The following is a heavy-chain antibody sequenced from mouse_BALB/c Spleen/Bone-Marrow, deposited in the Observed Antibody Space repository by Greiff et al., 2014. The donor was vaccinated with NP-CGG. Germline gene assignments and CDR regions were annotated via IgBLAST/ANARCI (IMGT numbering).Heavy chain of an antibody. CDR2: ISSGGSYT. D-gene: IGHD4-1*01. Sequence: LEWVATISSGGSYTYYPDSVKGRFTISRDNARNTLYLQMSSLRSEDTALYYCARPLTGAYFDYWGQGTTLTVSS. J-gene: IGHJ2*01. V-gene: IGHV5-9*02. CDR3: ARPLTGAYFDY.